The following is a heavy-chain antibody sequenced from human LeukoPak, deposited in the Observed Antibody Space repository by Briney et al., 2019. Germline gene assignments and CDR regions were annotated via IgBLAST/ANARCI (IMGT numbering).Heavy chain of an antibody. CDR3: AKEIWPTVTTPGHTYFDY. J-gene: IGHJ4*02. Sequence: PWGSLSLSCAASGFTFSMNWMSWVRQAPGKGLEWVANIKEDGSEKYYVDSVKGRFTISRDNSQNTLYLQMNSLRNEDTAVYYCAKEIWPTVTTPGHTYFDYWGQGTLVTVSS. V-gene: IGHV3-7*01. CDR1: GFTFSMNW. CDR2: IKEDGSEK. D-gene: IGHD4-17*01.